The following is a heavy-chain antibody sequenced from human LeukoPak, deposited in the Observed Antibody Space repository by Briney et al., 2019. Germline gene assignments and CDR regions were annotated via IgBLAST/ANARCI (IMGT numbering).Heavy chain of an antibody. V-gene: IGHV4-4*07. Sequence: SETLSLTCSVSGASIKGSYWSWIRQPAGRGLEWIGRIYSSGSANYNPSLKSRVTMSIDTSKSQFSLKVSSVTGADTAVYYCARSVYDSSGYYVDYWGQGTLVTVSS. CDR3: ARSVYDSSGYYVDY. J-gene: IGHJ4*02. D-gene: IGHD3-22*01. CDR2: IYSSGSA. CDR1: GASIKGSY.